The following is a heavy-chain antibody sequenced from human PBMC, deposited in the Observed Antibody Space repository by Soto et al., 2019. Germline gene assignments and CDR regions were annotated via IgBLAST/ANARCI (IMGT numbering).Heavy chain of an antibody. CDR3: AKTDGYEVEY. CDR2: IYPGDSDT. V-gene: IGHV5-51*01. CDR1: GYSFVSYW. Sequence: GETLKISCKGSGYSFVSYWIAWVRQMPGKGLEWMGSIYPGDSDTTYSPSIQGQVTISADKSSTTVYLQWNTLKASDTAMYYCAKTDGYEVEYWGQGTQVTVSS. J-gene: IGHJ4*02. D-gene: IGHD5-18*01.